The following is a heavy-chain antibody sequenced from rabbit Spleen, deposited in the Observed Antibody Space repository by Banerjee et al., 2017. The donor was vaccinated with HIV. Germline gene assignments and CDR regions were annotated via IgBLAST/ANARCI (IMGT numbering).Heavy chain of an antibody. J-gene: IGHJ3*01. D-gene: IGHD1-1*01. V-gene: IGHV1S45*01. Sequence: QEQLVESGGGLVKPEGSLTLTCKASGVSFSDKDVMCWVRQAPGKGLEWIACINIVTGKSVYASWAKGRFIMSRTSSTTVTLQMTSLTAADTATYFCARLGYTSSTVYDLWGQGTLVTVS. CDR3: ARLGYTSSTVYDL. CDR2: INIVTGKS. CDR1: GVSFSDKDV.